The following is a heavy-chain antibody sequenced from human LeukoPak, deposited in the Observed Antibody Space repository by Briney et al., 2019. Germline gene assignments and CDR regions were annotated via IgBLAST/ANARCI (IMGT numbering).Heavy chain of an antibody. CDR2: IYSGGST. CDR1: GFTFSSYA. V-gene: IGHV3-53*01. CDR3: ARDLPPAPWNGMDV. Sequence: GGSLRLSCAASGFTFSSYAMSWVRQAPGKGLEWVSVIYSGGSTYYADPVKGRFTISRDNSKNTLYLQMNSLRPEDTAVYYCARDLPPAPWNGMDVWGQGTTVTVSS. D-gene: IGHD2-2*01. J-gene: IGHJ6*02.